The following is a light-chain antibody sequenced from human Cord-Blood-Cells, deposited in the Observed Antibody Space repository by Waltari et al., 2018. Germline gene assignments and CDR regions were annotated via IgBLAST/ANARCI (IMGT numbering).Light chain of an antibody. CDR1: GSEVGSYNL. V-gene: IGLV2-23*01. CDR3: CSYAGSSTLV. Sequence: QSALTRPAPVSGSPGQSTPTPATGPGSEVGSYNLSPWYQQHPGKAPKLMIYEGSKRPSGVSNRFSGSKSGNTASLTISGLQAEDETDYYCCSYAGSSTLVFGGGTKLTVL. CDR2: EGS. J-gene: IGLJ3*02.